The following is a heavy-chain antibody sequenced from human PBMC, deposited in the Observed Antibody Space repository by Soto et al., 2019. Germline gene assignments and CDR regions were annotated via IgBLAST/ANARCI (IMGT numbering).Heavy chain of an antibody. CDR1: GFTFSSYG. V-gene: IGHV3-30*18. D-gene: IGHD5-18*01. CDR3: AKDRGYSYGYRYYYYGMDV. Sequence: RLSCAASGFTFSSYGMHWVRQAPGKGLEWVAVISYDGSNKYYADSVKGRFTISRDNSKNTLYLQMNSLRAEDTAVYYCAKDRGYSYGYRYYYYGMDVWGQGTTVTVSS. CDR2: ISYDGSNK. J-gene: IGHJ6*02.